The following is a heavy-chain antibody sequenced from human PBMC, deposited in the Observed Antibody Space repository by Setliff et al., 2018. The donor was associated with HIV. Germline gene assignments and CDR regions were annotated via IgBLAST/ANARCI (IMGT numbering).Heavy chain of an antibody. V-gene: IGHV4-38-2*01. CDR1: GYPIIEAYY. D-gene: IGHD4-4*01. J-gene: IGHJ6*03. CDR3: ARADSRRGAGYQYMDV. Sequence: ETLSLTCAVSGYPIIEAYYWLWIRQSPTKGLEYIGIIFRGVTTYYNPSLRSRVALSMDTSKNQFSLRLSSVTAADTAIYYCARADSRRGAGYQYMDVWGKGTMVTVSS. CDR2: IFRGVTT.